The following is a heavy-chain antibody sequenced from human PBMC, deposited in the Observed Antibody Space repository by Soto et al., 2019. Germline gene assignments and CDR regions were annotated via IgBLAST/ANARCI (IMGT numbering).Heavy chain of an antibody. V-gene: IGHV3-23*01. Sequence: GGSLRLFCAASGFTFSNYAMNWVRQAPGKGLEWVSAISGSGGSTYYADSVKGRFTISRDNSKNTLFLQVNSLRAEDTAVYYCAKDYSSGWDPWFDPWGQGTLVTVSS. CDR1: GFTFSNYA. J-gene: IGHJ5*02. CDR3: AKDYSSGWDPWFDP. D-gene: IGHD6-19*01. CDR2: ISGSGGST.